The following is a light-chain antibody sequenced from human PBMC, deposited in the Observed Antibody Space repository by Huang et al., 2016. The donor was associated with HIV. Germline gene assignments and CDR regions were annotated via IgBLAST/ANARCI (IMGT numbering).Light chain of an antibody. V-gene: IGKV3-11*01. CDR3: QQRGKRALT. J-gene: IGKJ4*01. CDR1: QSVSNY. Sequence: DIVLTQSPATLSLSPGERATLSCRASQSVSNYLAWYQQKPDQAPRLLIYDTSNRASGVPARFSGSGSGTDFTRTISSLEPEDFAVYYCQQRGKRALTFGGGTKVEIK. CDR2: DTS.